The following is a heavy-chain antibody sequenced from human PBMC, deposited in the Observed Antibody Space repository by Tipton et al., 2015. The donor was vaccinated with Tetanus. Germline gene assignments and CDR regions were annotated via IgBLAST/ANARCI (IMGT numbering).Heavy chain of an antibody. V-gene: IGHV4-39*02. J-gene: IGHJ4*02. CDR3: ARDSGSGSFDY. CDR1: GDSISSSSYY. Sequence: TLSLTCTVSGDSISSSSYYWGWIRQPPGKGLEWIGSFYYSGSTYYNPSLKSRVTISVDTSKNHFSLKLTSVTAADTAVYYCARDSGSGSFDYWGLGTPVTVSS. D-gene: IGHD3-10*01. CDR2: FYYSGST.